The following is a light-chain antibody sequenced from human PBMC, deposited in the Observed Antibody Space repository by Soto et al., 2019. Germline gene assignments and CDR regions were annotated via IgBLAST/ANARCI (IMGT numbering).Light chain of an antibody. CDR1: QSVSSSS. J-gene: IGKJ2*01. CDR3: QQYCSSEFT. CDR2: VAS. Sequence: EIVLTQSPGTLSLSPGERATLSCRASQSVSSSSLAWYQQKPGQAPRLLIYVASSRATGIPDRFSVSGSGADFTLTISRLEPEDFAVYYCQQYCSSEFTFGQGTKLEIK. V-gene: IGKV3-20*01.